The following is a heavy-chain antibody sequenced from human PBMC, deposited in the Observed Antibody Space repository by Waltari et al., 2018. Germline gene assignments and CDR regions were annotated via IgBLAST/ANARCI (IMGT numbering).Heavy chain of an antibody. V-gene: IGHV3-74*01. D-gene: IGHD6-19*01. CDR1: VFPFPSHW. CDR3: VKGFSSGWYGCFDY. J-gene: IGHJ4*02. Sequence: EVQLVESGGGLVQPGGSRRLSCAVSVFPFPSHWWLWVRQPPGKGLVWVSRFSPDGSDTNYADSVKGRFTISRDNAKNTLYLQMDSLRTEDTALYYCVKGFSSGWYGCFDYWGQGTLVTVSS. CDR2: FSPDGSDT.